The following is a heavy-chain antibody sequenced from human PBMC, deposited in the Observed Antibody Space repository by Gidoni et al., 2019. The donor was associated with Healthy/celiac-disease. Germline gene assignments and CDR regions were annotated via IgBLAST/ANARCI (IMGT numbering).Heavy chain of an antibody. Sequence: EVQLVQSGAEVKKPGESLTIPCKGSGYSYPSSLISWVRQMPGKGLEWMGIICPGYSDTRYSPSFQGQVTISADKSISTAYLQWSSLKASDTAMYYCARRGPGYCSGGSCPDAFDIWGQGTMVTVSS. CDR1: GYSYPSSL. CDR3: ARRGPGYCSGGSCPDAFDI. J-gene: IGHJ3*02. CDR2: ICPGYSDT. V-gene: IGHV5-51*01. D-gene: IGHD2-15*01.